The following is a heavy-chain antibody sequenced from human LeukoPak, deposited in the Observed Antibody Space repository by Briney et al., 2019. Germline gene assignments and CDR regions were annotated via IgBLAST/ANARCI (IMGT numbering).Heavy chain of an antibody. CDR3: AREWRGYSGYDPGRYFDY. CDR2: VYYSGST. J-gene: IGHJ4*02. CDR1: GGSISSYY. V-gene: IGHV4-59*01. D-gene: IGHD5-12*01. Sequence: PSETLSLTCTVSGGSISSYYWSWIRQPPGKGLEWIGYVYYSGSTNYNPSLKSRVTISVDTSKNQFSLKLSSVTAADTAVYYCAREWRGYSGYDPGRYFDYWGQGTLVTASS.